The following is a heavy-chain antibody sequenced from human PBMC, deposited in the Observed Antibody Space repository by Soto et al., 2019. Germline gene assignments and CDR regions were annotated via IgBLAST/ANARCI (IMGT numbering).Heavy chain of an antibody. J-gene: IGHJ4*02. V-gene: IGHV4-34*01. CDR2: INHGGST. CDR3: ALYCNGGSCSTYFDY. Sequence: SETLSLTCAVYGGSFSGYYWSWIRQPPGKGLEWIGEINHGGSTNYNPSLKGRVTISLDTSKAQFSLKLSSVTAADTAVYYCALYCNGGSCSTYFDYWGQGTLVTVSS. CDR1: GGSFSGYY. D-gene: IGHD2-15*01.